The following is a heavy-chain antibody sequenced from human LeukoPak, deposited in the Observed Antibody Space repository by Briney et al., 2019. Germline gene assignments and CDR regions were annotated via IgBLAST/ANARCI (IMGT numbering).Heavy chain of an antibody. J-gene: IGHJ4*02. V-gene: IGHV1-46*01. D-gene: IGHD3-9*01. CDR3: ARVARDEYYDILTGYYSPHFDY. Sequence: ASVKVSCKASGYTFTSYYMHWVRQAPGQGLEWMGIINPSGGSTSYAQKFQGRVTMTRDTSTSTVYMELSSLRSEDTAVYYCARVARDEYYDILTGYYSPHFDYWGQGTLVTVSS. CDR2: INPSGGST. CDR1: GYTFTSYY.